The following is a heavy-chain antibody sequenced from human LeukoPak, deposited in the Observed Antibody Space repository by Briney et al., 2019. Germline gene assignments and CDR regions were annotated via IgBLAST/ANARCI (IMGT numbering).Heavy chain of an antibody. J-gene: IGHJ4*02. CDR2: ISAYNGNT. D-gene: IGHD3-22*01. CDR3: ARVLAVTNDYYYDSSVFDY. CDR1: GYTFTSYG. V-gene: IGHV1-18*01. Sequence: ASVKVSCKASGYTFTSYGISWVRQAPGQGLEWMGWISAYNGNTNYAQKLQGRVTMTTDTSTSTAYMELRSLRSDDTAVYYCARVLAVTNDYYYDSSVFDYSGQGTLVTVSS.